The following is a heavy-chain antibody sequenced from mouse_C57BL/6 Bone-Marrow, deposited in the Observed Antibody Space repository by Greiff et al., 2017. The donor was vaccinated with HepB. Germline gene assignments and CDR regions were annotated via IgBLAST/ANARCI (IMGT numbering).Heavy chain of an antibody. Sequence: EVQRVESGGGLVQSGRSLRLSCATSGFTFSDFYMEWVRQAPGKGLEWIAASRNKANDYTTEYSASVKGRFIVSRDTSQSILYLQMNALRAEDTAIDYGARDAGDYGSSPYWYFDGWGTGTTVTVSS. CDR2: SRNKANDYTT. D-gene: IGHD1-1*01. CDR3: ARDAGDYGSSPYWYFDG. J-gene: IGHJ1*03. V-gene: IGHV7-1*01. CDR1: GFTFSDFY.